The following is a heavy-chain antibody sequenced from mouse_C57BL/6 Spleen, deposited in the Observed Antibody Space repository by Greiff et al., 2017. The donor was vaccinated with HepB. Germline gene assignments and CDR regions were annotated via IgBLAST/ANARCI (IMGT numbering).Heavy chain of an antibody. CDR3: ARSLITTVVVFDY. CDR1: GYTFTSYW. J-gene: IGHJ2*01. D-gene: IGHD1-1*01. V-gene: IGHV1-72*01. CDR2: IDPNSGGT. Sequence: QVQLQQPGAELVKPGASVKLSCKASGYTFTSYWMPWVKPRPGRGLEWIGRIDPNSGGTKYNEKFKSKTTLTVDKPSSTAYMQRSSLTSEDSAVYYCARSLITTVVVFDYWGQGTTLTVSS.